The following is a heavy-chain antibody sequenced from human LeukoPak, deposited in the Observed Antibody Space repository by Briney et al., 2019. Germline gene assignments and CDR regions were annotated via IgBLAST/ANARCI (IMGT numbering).Heavy chain of an antibody. CDR3: ARGVGATPNDAFDI. CDR2: IYYSGST. Sequence: SETLSLTCTVSGGSISSSSYYWGWIRQPPGKGLVWIGSIYYSGSTYYNPSLKRRVTISVDTSKNQFSLKLSSVTAADTAVYYCARGVGATPNDAFDIWGQGTMVTVSS. D-gene: IGHD1-26*01. J-gene: IGHJ3*02. CDR1: GGSISSSSYY. V-gene: IGHV4-39*07.